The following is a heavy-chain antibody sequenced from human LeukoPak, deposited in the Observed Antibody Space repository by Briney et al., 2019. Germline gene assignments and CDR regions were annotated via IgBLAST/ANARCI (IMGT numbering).Heavy chain of an antibody. CDR1: GGSISSSNW. V-gene: IGHV4-4*02. CDR2: IYHSGST. D-gene: IGHD3-9*01. CDR3: ARKYYDILTGNSDFDY. Sequence: SGTLSLTCAVSGGSISSSNWWSWVRQPPGKGLEWIGEIYHSGSTNYNPSLKSRVTISVDKSKNQFSLKLNSVTAADTAVYYCARKYYDILTGNSDFDYWGQGTLVTVSS. J-gene: IGHJ4*02.